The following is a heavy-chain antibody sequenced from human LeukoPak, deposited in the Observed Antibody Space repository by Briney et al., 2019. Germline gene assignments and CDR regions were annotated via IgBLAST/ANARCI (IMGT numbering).Heavy chain of an antibody. V-gene: IGHV4-59*01. J-gene: IGHJ4*02. Sequence: SETLSLTCTVSDDSISDYYRGWIRQPPGKGLEWIGYIHDSGTSTYNLSLKSRVTISADTSKNQFSLKLNSMTTADTAVYYCTRGAGWLIDYWGQGILVTVSS. CDR2: IHDSGTS. D-gene: IGHD3-16*01. CDR3: TRGAGWLIDY. CDR1: DDSISDYY.